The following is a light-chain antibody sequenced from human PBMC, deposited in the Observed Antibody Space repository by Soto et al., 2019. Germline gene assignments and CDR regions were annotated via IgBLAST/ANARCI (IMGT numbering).Light chain of an antibody. CDR3: QQYNSYSWT. Sequence: DIQLTQSPSFVSASVGDRVTITCRASQDINTYLAWYQQKPGKAPKLLIYPASTLQSGVPSSFSGSGSGTEFTLTISSLQPEDSATYYCQQYNSYSWTFGQGTKVDIK. J-gene: IGKJ1*01. V-gene: IGKV1-9*01. CDR2: PAS. CDR1: QDINTY.